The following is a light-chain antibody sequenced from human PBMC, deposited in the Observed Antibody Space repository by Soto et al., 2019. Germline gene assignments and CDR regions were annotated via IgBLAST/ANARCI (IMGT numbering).Light chain of an antibody. V-gene: IGLV2-14*01. CDR2: EVN. CDR1: SSDVGGYDY. Sequence: QSALTQPASVSWSPGQSITISCTGTSSDVGGYDYVSWYQLHPGKAPKLMVFEVNNRPSGVSYRFSGSKSGNTASLTISGLQAEDEADYFCSSYSTSTAYLFGTGTKVTVL. J-gene: IGLJ1*01. CDR3: SSYSTSTAYL.